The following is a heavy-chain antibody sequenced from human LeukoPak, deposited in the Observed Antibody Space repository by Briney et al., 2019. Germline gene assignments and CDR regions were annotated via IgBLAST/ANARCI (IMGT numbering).Heavy chain of an antibody. CDR1: RFTFSKYG. CDR3: ARDGGLSYFSYMGV. D-gene: IGHD3-16*02. V-gene: IGHV3-23*01. CDR2: IGDSGGRT. Sequence: GGPLRLSCAASRFTFSKYGMSWVRQAPGKGLEWISAIGDSGGRTNYADSVKGRFIISRDNSENTVYLQMNSLRAEDTALYYCARDGGLSYFSYMGVWGIGTTVTVSS. J-gene: IGHJ6*03.